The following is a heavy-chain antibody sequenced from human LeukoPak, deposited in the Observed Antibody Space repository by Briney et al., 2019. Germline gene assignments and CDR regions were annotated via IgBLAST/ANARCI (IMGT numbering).Heavy chain of an antibody. CDR1: GVSISRFY. V-gene: IGHV4-4*09. CDR2: IYSGVPT. J-gene: IGHJ4*02. D-gene: IGHD1-1*01. CDR3: VQTTGWPGFDY. Sequence: SETLSLTCTPSGVSISRFYWSWLRQPPGKALEWIGNIYSGVPTYFNPSLKSRVIISVDTSKNQFSLNLTSVTAADTAMYYCVQTTGWPGFDYWGQGILVTVSS.